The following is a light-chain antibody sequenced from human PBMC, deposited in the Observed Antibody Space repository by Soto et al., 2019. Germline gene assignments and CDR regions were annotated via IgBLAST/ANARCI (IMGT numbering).Light chain of an antibody. J-gene: IGLJ1*01. V-gene: IGLV1-44*01. CDR1: SSNIGTNT. CDR3: QSYDSSLSIYV. CDR2: NYD. Sequence: QSVLTQPPSASGTPGQRVTISCSGSSSNIGTNTVNWYQHLPGTTPKLLIYNYDRRPSGVPDRFSGSKSGTSASLAISGLQSDDEADYYCQSYDSSLSIYVFGTGTKLTVL.